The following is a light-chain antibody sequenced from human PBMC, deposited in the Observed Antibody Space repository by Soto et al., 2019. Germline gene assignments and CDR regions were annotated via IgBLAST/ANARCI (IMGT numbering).Light chain of an antibody. CDR2: GAS. CDR1: QSVTSNY. CDR3: QQYGSSPIT. Sequence: EIVLTQSPGTLSLSPGERATLSCRASQSVTSNYLAWYRQKPGQAPRLLIYGASSRATGIPDRFSGSGSLTDFTLTISRLEPEDFAVYFCQQYGSSPITVGKGPGLEIK. J-gene: IGKJ5*01. V-gene: IGKV3-20*01.